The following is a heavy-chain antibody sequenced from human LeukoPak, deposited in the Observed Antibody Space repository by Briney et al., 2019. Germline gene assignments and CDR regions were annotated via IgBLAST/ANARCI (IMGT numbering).Heavy chain of an antibody. V-gene: IGHV4-59*08. CDR1: GGSFSGYY. Sequence: SETLSLTCAVYGGSFSGYYWSWIRQPPEKGLEWIGYVYYRGSTNYNPSLKSRVTISVDTPENQFSLNLSSVTAADTAVYYCARHASPPLSGYPFDYWGQGTLVTVSS. CDR2: VYYRGST. CDR3: ARHASPPLSGYPFDY. D-gene: IGHD3-22*01. J-gene: IGHJ4*02.